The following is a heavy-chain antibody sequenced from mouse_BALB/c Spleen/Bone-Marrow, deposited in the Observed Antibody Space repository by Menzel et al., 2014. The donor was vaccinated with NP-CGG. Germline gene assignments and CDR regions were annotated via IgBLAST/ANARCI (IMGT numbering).Heavy chain of an antibody. D-gene: IGHD2-3*01. CDR1: GYTFTDYN. CDR3: ARFDDDYWGFAH. V-gene: IGHV1S29*02. J-gene: IGHJ3*01. CDR2: IYPYGGNT. Sequence: VQLQQPGPELVKPGASVKISCRASGYTFTDYNMHWVKQSHGESLEWIGYIYPYGGNTAYNQRFKNKATLTVDNSSSTAHMELRSLTSEDSAVYYCARFDDDYWGFAHWGQGTLVTVSA.